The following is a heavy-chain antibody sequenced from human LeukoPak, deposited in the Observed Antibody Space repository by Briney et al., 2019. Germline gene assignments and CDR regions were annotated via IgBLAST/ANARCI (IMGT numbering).Heavy chain of an antibody. CDR3: ARNYDSSDYGYNWFDP. CDR2: INHSGST. CDR1: GGSFSGYY. D-gene: IGHD3-22*01. V-gene: IGHV4-34*01. J-gene: IGHJ5*02. Sequence: SETLSLTCAVYGGSFSGYYWSWIRQPPGKGLEWIGEINHSGSTNYNPSLKSRVTISVDTSKNQFSLKLSSVTAADTAVYYCARNYDSSDYGYNWFDPWGQGTLVTVSS.